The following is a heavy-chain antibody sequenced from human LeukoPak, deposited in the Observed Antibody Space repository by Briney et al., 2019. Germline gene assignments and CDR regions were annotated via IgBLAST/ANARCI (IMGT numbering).Heavy chain of an antibody. CDR3: AKGTLISSNYYMDV. V-gene: IGHV3-23*01. CDR2: ITGGGDFT. Sequence: PGGSLTLSCAASRYTFSNCAMRWVRQAPGKGLEWLSSITGGGDFTYHADSVKGRFSISRDNSKSTLYLEMRGLSAEDTAVYCCAKGTLISSNYYMDVWGKGTSVTVSS. J-gene: IGHJ6*03. CDR1: RYTFSNCA. D-gene: IGHD2/OR15-2a*01.